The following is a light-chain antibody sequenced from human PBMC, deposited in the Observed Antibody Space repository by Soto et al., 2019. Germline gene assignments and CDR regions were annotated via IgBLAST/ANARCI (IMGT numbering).Light chain of an antibody. CDR1: SSDVGNSKL. J-gene: IGLJ1*01. CDR2: EVS. Sequence: SALTQPASVSGSPGQSITISCTGTSSDVGNSKLVSWYQQHPGRAPKVIIYEVSQRPSGVSSRFSASKSGNTASLTISGLQAEDEADYFCCSYAGRNTYVFGSGTKVTVL. V-gene: IGLV2-23*02. CDR3: CSYAGRNTYV.